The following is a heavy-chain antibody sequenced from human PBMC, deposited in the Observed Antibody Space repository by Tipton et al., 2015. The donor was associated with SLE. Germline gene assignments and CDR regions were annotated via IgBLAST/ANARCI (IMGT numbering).Heavy chain of an antibody. V-gene: IGHV3-53*05. J-gene: IGHJ6*02. CDR1: GFSVNMHF. D-gene: IGHD1-26*01. CDR3: ATYSGSTQRYYYGMDV. Sequence: SLRLSCVVSGFSVNMHFMSWVRQTPGKGLEWVSVIYLGGTTFYADSVKGRFTISRDDSKNTLYLQMSSVRAEDTAVYYCATYSGSTQRYYYGMDVWGQGTTVTVSS. CDR2: IYLGGTT.